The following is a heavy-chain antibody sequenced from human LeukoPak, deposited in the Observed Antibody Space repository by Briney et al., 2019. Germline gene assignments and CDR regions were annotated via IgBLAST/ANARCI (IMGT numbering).Heavy chain of an antibody. J-gene: IGHJ4*02. CDR3: AREGSYSSTGGFDY. CDR2: IYYSGST. CDR1: GGSISSYY. V-gene: IGHV4-59*01. D-gene: IGHD6-19*01. Sequence: TSEILSLTCTVSGGSISSYYWSWIRQPPGKGLEWIGYIYYSGSTNYNPSLKSRVTISVDTSKNQFSLKLSSVTAADTAVYYCAREGSYSSTGGFDYWGQGTLVTVSS.